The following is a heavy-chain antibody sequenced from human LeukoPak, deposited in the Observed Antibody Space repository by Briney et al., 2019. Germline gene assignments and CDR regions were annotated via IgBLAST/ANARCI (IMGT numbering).Heavy chain of an antibody. D-gene: IGHD3-10*01. CDR1: GFTFSDYY. Sequence: GGSLRLSCAASGFTFSDYYISWIRQAPGKGLEWLSYISTSSSTIYYADSVKGRFTISRDYAKNSLYLQMNSLRAEDTAVYYCARDSRGAFDIWGQGTMVTVSS. J-gene: IGHJ3*02. V-gene: IGHV3-11*01. CDR3: ARDSRGAFDI. CDR2: ISTSSSTI.